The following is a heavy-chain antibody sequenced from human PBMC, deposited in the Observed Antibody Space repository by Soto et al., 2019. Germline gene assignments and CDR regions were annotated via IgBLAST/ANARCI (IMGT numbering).Heavy chain of an antibody. CDR3: ARGRIVVVPAAMGRGYYYMDV. V-gene: IGHV4-59*12. CDR1: GGSISSYY. J-gene: IGHJ6*03. Sequence: PSETLSLTCTVSGGSISSYYWSWIRQPPGKGLEWIGYIYYSGSTNYNPSLKSRVTISVDTSKNQFSLKLSSVTAADTAVYYCARGRIVVVPAAMGRGYYYMDVWGKGTTVTVSS. CDR2: IYYSGST. D-gene: IGHD2-2*01.